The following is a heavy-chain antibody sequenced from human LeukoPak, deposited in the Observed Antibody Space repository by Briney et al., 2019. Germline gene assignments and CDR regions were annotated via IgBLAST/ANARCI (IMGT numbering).Heavy chain of an antibody. CDR1: GFTFSSYA. CDR2: ISYDGSNK. V-gene: IGHV3-30-3*01. D-gene: IGHD3-22*01. Sequence: GGSLRLSCAASGFTFSSYAMLWVRQAPGKGLEWVAVISYDGSNKYYADSVKGRFTISRDNSKNTLCLQMNSLRAEDTAVYYCAREASSAVRAPYSSLDYWGQGTLVTVSS. J-gene: IGHJ4*02. CDR3: AREASSAVRAPYSSLDY.